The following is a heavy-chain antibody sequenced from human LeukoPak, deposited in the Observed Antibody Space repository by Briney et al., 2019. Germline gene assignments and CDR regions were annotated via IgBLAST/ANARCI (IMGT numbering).Heavy chain of an antibody. V-gene: IGHV4-30-2*01. CDR3: ARALRINVNWIDP. D-gene: IGHD2-15*01. J-gene: IGHJ5*02. CDR1: GASVYSGGYS. Sequence: PSETLSLTCAVSGASVYSGGYSWSWIRQPPGKGLEWIGYVYHGGSTFYNPSLKSRVTISVDRSKNQLSLKLTSVTAADTAVYYCARALRINVNWIDPWGQGTLVTVSS. CDR2: VYHGGST.